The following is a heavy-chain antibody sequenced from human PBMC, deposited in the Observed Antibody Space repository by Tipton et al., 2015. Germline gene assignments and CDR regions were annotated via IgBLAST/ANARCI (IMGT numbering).Heavy chain of an antibody. CDR2: IYYSGST. CDR1: GASFSAYY. V-gene: IGHV4-34*09. J-gene: IGHJ5*02. Sequence: TLSLTCAVHGASFSAYYWTWIRRPPGKGLEWIGYIYYSGSTYYNPSLKSRLTISLDTSKNHFSLKLTSVTAADTAVYFCARDPSCSGDHCYGRDNGWLDPWGQGILVAVSS. D-gene: IGHD2-15*01. CDR3: ARDPSCSGDHCYGRDNGWLDP.